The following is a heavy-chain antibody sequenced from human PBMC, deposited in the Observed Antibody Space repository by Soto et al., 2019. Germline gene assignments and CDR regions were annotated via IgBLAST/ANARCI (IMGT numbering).Heavy chain of an antibody. CDR2: ISAYNGNT. D-gene: IGHD6-6*01. CDR1: GYTFTSYG. Sequence: QVQLVQSGAEVKKPGASVKVSCKASGYTFTSYGISWVRQAPGQGLEWMGWISAYNGNTNYAQKLQGRGTMTTDTSTSPAYMELRSPRSDDTAVYYCARDNEEAARPPYYGMDVWGQGTTVTVSS. J-gene: IGHJ6*02. CDR3: ARDNEEAARPPYYGMDV. V-gene: IGHV1-18*01.